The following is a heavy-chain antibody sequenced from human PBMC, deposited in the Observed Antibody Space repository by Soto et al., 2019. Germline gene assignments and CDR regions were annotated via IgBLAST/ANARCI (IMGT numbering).Heavy chain of an antibody. Sequence: LRLSCAASGFTFSSYGMHWVRQAPGKGLEWVAVISYDGSNKYYADPVKGRFTISRDNSKNTLYLQMNSLRAEDTTLYYCANGNGMATMGLFDYWGQGTLVTVSS. CDR2: ISYDGSNK. D-gene: IGHD5-12*01. V-gene: IGHV3-30*18. CDR3: ANGNGMATMGLFDY. J-gene: IGHJ4*02. CDR1: GFTFSSYG.